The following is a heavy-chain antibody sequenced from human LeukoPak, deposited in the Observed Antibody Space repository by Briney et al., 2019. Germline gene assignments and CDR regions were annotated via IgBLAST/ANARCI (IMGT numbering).Heavy chain of an antibody. V-gene: IGHV3-48*03. CDR1: GFTFSSYE. D-gene: IGHD4-17*01. CDR2: ISSSGSTI. Sequence: GGSLRLSCAASGFTFSSYEMNWVRQAPGKGLEWVSYISSSGSTIYYADSVKGRFTISRDNAKDSLYLQMNSLRAEDTAVYYCARSYGDYFDYWGQGTLVTVSS. CDR3: ARSYGDYFDY. J-gene: IGHJ4*02.